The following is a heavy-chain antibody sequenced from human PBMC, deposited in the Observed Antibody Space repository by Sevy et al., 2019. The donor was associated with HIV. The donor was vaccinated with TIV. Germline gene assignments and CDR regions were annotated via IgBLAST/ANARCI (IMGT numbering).Heavy chain of an antibody. CDR2: IYTSGST. V-gene: IGHV4-61*02. D-gene: IGHD3-10*01. CDR3: AREPFRTVRGVIITLYYFDY. CDR1: GGSISSGSYY. Sequence: SESLSLTCTVSGGSISSGSYYWSWIRQPAGKGLESIGRIYTSGSTNYNPSLKSRVTISVDTSKNQFSLKLSSVTAADTAVYYCAREPFRTVRGVIITLYYFDYWGQGTLVTVSS. J-gene: IGHJ4*02.